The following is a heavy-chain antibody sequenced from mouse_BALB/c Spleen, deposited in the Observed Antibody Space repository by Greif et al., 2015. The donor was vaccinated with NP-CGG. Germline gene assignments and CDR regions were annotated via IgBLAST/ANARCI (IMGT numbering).Heavy chain of an antibody. D-gene: IGHD2-1*01. J-gene: IGHJ4*01. CDR1: GYTFTSYW. CDR3: TTLYYGNYVYYAMDY. V-gene: IGHV1-69*02. CDR2: IYPSDSYT. Sequence: VQLQQSGAELVRPGASVKLSCKASGYTFTSYWINWVKQRPGQGLEWIGNIYPSDSYTSYNQKFKDKATLTVDKSSSTAYMQLSSPTSEDSAVYCCTTLYYGNYVYYAMDYWGQGTSVTVSS.